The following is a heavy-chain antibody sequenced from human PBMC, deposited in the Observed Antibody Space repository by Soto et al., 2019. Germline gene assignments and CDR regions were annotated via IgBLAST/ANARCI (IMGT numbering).Heavy chain of an antibody. J-gene: IGHJ4*02. D-gene: IGHD1-26*01. Sequence: PSATLSLTCTVSGDSVGNENYYWAWIRQSPGKGLEWIGYIYYSGTTNYNSHLKSRVTLSVDTSRNQFSLSLTSLTAADTAVYFCARSQRGRTAFTFDYWGQGVLVTVSS. CDR2: IYYSGTT. CDR1: GDSVGNENYY. CDR3: ARSQRGRTAFTFDY. V-gene: IGHV4-61*01.